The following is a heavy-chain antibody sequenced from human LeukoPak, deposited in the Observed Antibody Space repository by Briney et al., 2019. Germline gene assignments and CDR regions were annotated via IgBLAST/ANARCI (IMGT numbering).Heavy chain of an antibody. J-gene: IGHJ4*02. D-gene: IGHD1-26*01. CDR1: AFTFSSYW. Sequence: QPGGSLRLSCAASAFTFSSYWMQWVRQAPGKGLVWVSRINSDGSSTNYADSVKGRFTISRDNAKNTLYLQMNSLRAEDTAVYYCARAKVGAPYFDYWGQRTLVTVSS. CDR2: INSDGSST. CDR3: ARAKVGAPYFDY. V-gene: IGHV3-74*01.